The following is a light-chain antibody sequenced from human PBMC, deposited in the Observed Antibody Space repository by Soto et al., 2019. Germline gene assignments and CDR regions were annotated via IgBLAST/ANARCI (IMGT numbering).Light chain of an antibody. Sequence: EIVLTQSTGTLSLSPGERATLSCRASQSVSSSYLAWYQQKPGQAPRLLIYGGSSRATGIPDRFSGSGSGTDCTLTISRLEPEDVAVYYCQQFGNSPYTFGQGTRLEIK. CDR2: GGS. V-gene: IGKV3-20*01. J-gene: IGKJ2*01. CDR3: QQFGNSPYT. CDR1: QSVSSSY.